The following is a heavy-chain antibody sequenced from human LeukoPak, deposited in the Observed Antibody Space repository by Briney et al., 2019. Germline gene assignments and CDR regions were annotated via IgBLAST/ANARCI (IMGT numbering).Heavy chain of an antibody. D-gene: IGHD6-19*01. CDR3: ARGSPKRAVAGTFDY. Sequence: GASVKVSCKASGYTFTSYGISWVRQAPGQGLEWMGWISAYNSNTNYAQKLQGRVTMTTDTSTSTAYMELRSLRSDDTAVYYCARGSPKRAVAGTFDYWGQGTLVTVSS. CDR1: GYTFTSYG. V-gene: IGHV1-18*01. J-gene: IGHJ4*02. CDR2: ISAYNSNT.